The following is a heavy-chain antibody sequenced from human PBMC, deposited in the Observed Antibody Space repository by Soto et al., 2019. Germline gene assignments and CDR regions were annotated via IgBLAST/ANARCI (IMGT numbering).Heavy chain of an antibody. J-gene: IGHJ2*01. V-gene: IGHV2-5*01. D-gene: IGHD3-16*01. CDR3: AHTLSSADYVSWYFDP. Sequence: QITLKESGPTLVKPTQTLTLTCTFSGFSLTTNGVGVGWIRQPPGKVLEWLALIYWNDDKRYSPSLKSRLTITKDTPKNQVVLTMTNMDPVDTATYYCAHTLSSADYVSWYFDPWGRGTLVTVSS. CDR1: GFSLTTNGVG. CDR2: IYWNDDK.